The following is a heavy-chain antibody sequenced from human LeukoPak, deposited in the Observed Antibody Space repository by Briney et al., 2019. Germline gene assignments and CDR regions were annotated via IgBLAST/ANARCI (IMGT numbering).Heavy chain of an antibody. CDR3: ARDSIAARQVPFDY. CDR1: GFTFSSYA. Sequence: GGSLRLSCAASGFTFSSYAMHWVRQAPGKGLEWVAVISYGGCNKYYADSVKGRFTISRDNSKNTLYLQMNSLRAEDTAVYYCARDSIAARQVPFDYWGQGTLVTVSS. V-gene: IGHV3-30-3*01. J-gene: IGHJ4*02. D-gene: IGHD6-6*01. CDR2: ISYGGCNK.